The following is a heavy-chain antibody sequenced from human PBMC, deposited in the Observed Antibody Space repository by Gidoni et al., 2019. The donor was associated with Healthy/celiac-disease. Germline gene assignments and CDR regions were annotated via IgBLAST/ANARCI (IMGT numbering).Heavy chain of an antibody. J-gene: IGHJ4*02. CDR2: ISGSGGST. V-gene: IGHV3-23*01. CDR1: GFTFSRYA. CDR3: AKDIVVVVAALKGTFDY. D-gene: IGHD2-15*01. Sequence: EVQLLESGGGLVQPGGSLRLSCAASGFTFSRYAMSWVRQAPGKGLEWVSAISGSGGSTYYADSVKGRFTISRDNSKNTLYLQMNSLRAEDTAVYYCAKDIVVVVAALKGTFDYWGQGTLVTVSS.